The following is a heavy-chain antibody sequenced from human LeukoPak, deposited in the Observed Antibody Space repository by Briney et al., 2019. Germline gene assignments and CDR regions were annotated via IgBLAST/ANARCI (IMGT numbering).Heavy chain of an antibody. CDR2: ISAYNGNT. D-gene: IGHD6-19*01. CDR3: ARDRSIAVAGDFDY. CDR1: GYTSTSYG. V-gene: IGHV1-18*01. Sequence: GASVKVSCKASGYTSTSYGISWVRQAPGQGLEWMGWISAYNGNTNYAQKLQGRVTMTTDTSTSTAYMELRSLRSDDTAVYYCARDRSIAVAGDFDYWGQGTLVTVSS. J-gene: IGHJ4*02.